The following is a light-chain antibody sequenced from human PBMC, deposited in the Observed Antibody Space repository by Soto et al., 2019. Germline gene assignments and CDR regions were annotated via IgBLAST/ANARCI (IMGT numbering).Light chain of an antibody. V-gene: IGKV1-5*03. CDR1: QSINTW. CDR2: KAS. J-gene: IGKJ1*01. CDR3: QQYQTYSQ. Sequence: DIQMTQSPSTLSASVGDRVNITCRASQSINTWLAWYQLKPGRAPKLLIYKASTLESGVPSRFSGSGSGTEFTLTISSLQPDDFATYYCQQYQTYSQFGQGTKV.